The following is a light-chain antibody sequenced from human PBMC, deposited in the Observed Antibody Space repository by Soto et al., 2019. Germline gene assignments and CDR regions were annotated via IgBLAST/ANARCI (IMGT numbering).Light chain of an antibody. J-gene: IGKJ4*01. CDR3: HQYDNWPPAT. Sequence: EVVMTQSPATLSMSPGERAILSCRASQTINNNLAWYQLKPGQAPSLLIYGASARATGIPVRFSGSGSGTEFTLTISSLQSEDFAVYYCHQYDNWPPATFGGGTKLEVK. V-gene: IGKV3-15*01. CDR2: GAS. CDR1: QTINNN.